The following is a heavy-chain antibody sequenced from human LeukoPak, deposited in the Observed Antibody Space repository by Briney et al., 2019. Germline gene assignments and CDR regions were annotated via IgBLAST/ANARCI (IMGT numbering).Heavy chain of an antibody. D-gene: IGHD3-16*01. Sequence: GESLKISCQISGYKFASYWIGWVRQMPGRGLEWMGIIFPGDSDTRYSRSFEGQVTISADRSNNTAYLQWRSLEASDTAIYYCARRIFGGGGYAFDIWGQGTVVTVPS. J-gene: IGHJ3*02. V-gene: IGHV5-51*01. CDR1: GYKFASYW. CDR2: IFPGDSDT. CDR3: ARRIFGGGGYAFDI.